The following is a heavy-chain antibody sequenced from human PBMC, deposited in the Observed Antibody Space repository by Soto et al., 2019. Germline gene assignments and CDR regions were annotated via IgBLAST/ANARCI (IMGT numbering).Heavy chain of an antibody. J-gene: IGHJ4*01. CDR3: AKDTASGGSPLDY. Sequence: GGSLRLSCAASGFTFSSYSMHRVRQAPGKGLKWVAIISYDGSTKYYADSVKGRFTISRDNSKNTVYLQMNNLRPEDTAVYYCAKDTASGGSPLDYWGHGTLVTFSS. D-gene: IGHD2-15*01. V-gene: IGHV3-30*18. CDR2: ISYDGSTK. CDR1: GFTFSSYS.